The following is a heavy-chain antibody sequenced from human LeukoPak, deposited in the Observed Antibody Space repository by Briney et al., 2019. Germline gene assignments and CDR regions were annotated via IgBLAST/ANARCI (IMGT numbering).Heavy chain of an antibody. Sequence: PSETLSLTCSVSGGSITTYYWSWIRQPPGKGLEWIAYISDSGSTKYRPSHRGRLSISMDKSKNTFSLKLNSVTAADTAVYYCARPDSHLSAFDIWGQGTKVTVS. V-gene: IGHV4-59*08. CDR3: ARPDSHLSAFDI. CDR1: GGSITTYY. CDR2: ISDSGST. J-gene: IGHJ3*02. D-gene: IGHD2-21*01.